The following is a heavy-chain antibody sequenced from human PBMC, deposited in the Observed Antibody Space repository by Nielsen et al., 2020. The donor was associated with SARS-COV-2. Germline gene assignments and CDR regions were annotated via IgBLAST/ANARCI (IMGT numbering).Heavy chain of an antibody. CDR1: GFTFSNYA. Sequence: GESLKISCAASGFTFSNYAMSWVRQAPGKGLEWVSVISGSSVISNTGGTTYYADSVKGRFTISRDNSKNRLYLEMNSLRAEDTAVYYCAKDPGDAIFGVVTPRSGFDIRGQGTTVTVSS. J-gene: IGHJ3*02. CDR3: AKDPGDAIFGVVTPRSGFDI. CDR2: ISGSSVISNTGGTT. V-gene: IGHV3-23*01. D-gene: IGHD3-3*01.